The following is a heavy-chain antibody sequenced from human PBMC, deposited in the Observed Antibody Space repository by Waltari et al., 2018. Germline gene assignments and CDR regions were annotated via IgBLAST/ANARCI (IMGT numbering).Heavy chain of an antibody. D-gene: IGHD6-6*01. V-gene: IGHV4-34*01. CDR3: AGLGGLYSSSSATGGIDV. CDR1: GGSFSGYY. Sequence: QVQLQQWGAGLLKPSETLSLTCAVYGGSFSGYYWSWIRQPPGKGLEWIGEINHSGSTNYNPSLKRRVTLSVDTSKNQVSLKLSSVTGADTAVYYCAGLGGLYSSSSATGGIDVWGQGTTVTVSS. CDR2: INHSGST. J-gene: IGHJ6*02.